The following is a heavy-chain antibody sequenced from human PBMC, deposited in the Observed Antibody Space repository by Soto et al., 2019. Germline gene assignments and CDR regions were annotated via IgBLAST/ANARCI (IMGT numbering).Heavy chain of an antibody. J-gene: IGHJ4*02. V-gene: IGHV5-51*01. CDR3: VRRHYALSIGQQFYLDS. CDR2: IYPDESRA. D-gene: IGHD3-16*01. CDR1: GYSFSMFW. Sequence: GEALKISFKGSGYSFSMFWIGWGRQMPGKGLEWVAIIYPDESRAKYSPSFKDQVTISVDKSINTAFLRWDSLKSSDTAMYYCVRRHYALSIGQQFYLDSWGQGHRVTVSS.